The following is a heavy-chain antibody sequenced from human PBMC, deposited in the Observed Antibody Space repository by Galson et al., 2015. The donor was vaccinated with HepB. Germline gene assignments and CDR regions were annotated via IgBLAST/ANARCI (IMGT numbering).Heavy chain of an antibody. CDR1: GFTFSSYG. D-gene: IGHD3-9*01. J-gene: IGHJ4*02. V-gene: IGHV3-33*01. CDR2: IWYDGSKK. CDR3: ARDLVGFDRLLGH. Sequence: SLRLSCAASGFTFSSYGMHWVRQAPGKGLEWVAVIWYDGSKKWYADSVRGRFTISRDNSRNTLYLQINSLRVEDTAAYYCARDLVGFDRLLGHWGQGNLVTVSS.